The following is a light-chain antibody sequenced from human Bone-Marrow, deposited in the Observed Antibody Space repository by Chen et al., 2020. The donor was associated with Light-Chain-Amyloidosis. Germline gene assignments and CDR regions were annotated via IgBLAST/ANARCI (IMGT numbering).Light chain of an antibody. CDR2: DDS. V-gene: IGLV3-21*02. J-gene: IGLJ3*02. CDR1: NIGSTS. Sequence: SYVLTKPSSVSVAPGQTATIASGGNNIGSTSVHWYQQTPGQAPLLVVYDDSDRPSGIPERLSGSNSGNTATLTISRVEAGDEADYYCQVWDRSSDRPVFGGGTKLTVL. CDR3: QVWDRSSDRPV.